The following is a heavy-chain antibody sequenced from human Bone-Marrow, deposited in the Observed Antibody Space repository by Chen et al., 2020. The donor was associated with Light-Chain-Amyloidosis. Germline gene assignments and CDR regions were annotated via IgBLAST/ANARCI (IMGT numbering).Heavy chain of an antibody. V-gene: IGHV3-21*01. J-gene: IGHJ4*02. Sequence: EVQLVESGGGLVKPGGALRLSCAASGFTFSSYSMNWVRQAPGKGLEWASSISSSSSYIYYADSVKGRFTISRDNAKNSLYLQMNSLRAEDTAVYYCARRGAVAGIIDYCGQGTLVTVSS. CDR1: GFTFSSYS. CDR3: ARRGAVAGIIDY. D-gene: IGHD6-19*01. CDR2: ISSSSSYI.